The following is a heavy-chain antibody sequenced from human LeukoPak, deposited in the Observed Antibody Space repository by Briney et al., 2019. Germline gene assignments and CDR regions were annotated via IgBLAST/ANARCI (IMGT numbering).Heavy chain of an antibody. CDR2: IKSKAAGGTT. CDR1: GFTFSSVW. V-gene: IGHV3-15*01. J-gene: IGHJ4*02. Sequence: GGSLRLSCAASGFTFSSVWVSWVRQAPGKGLEWVGRIKSKAAGGTTDYAAPVKGRFTISRDDSKNTLYLQMNSLKTEDTAIYYCTTGPDPTFDYWGRGTLATVSS. CDR3: TTGPDPTFDY.